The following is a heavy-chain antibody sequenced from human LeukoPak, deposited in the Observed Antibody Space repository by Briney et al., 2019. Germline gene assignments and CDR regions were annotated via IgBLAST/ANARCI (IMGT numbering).Heavy chain of an antibody. V-gene: IGHV4-34*01. D-gene: IGHD1-1*01. Sequence: PSETLSLTCAVYGGSFSGYYCRWIRQPPGKGLEWIGEINHSGSTDYNPSLKSRVTISEDTSNNQFSLKLNFVTAADTAVYYCARASPNWNPPDYWGQGTLVTVSS. CDR1: GGSFSGYY. CDR3: ARASPNWNPPDY. CDR2: INHSGST. J-gene: IGHJ4*02.